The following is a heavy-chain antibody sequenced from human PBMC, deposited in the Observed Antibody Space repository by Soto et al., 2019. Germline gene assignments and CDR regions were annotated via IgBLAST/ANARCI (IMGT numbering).Heavy chain of an antibody. V-gene: IGHV1-3*01. Sequence: ASVKVSCKASGYTFTSYAMHWVRQAPGQRLEWMGWINAGNGNTKYSQKFQGRVTITRDTSTSTAYMELSSLRSEDTAVYYCATSPPNPYCSSTSCYVRDAFDIWGQGTMVTVSS. CDR1: GYTFTSYA. J-gene: IGHJ3*02. CDR2: INAGNGNT. D-gene: IGHD2-2*01. CDR3: ATSPPNPYCSSTSCYVRDAFDI.